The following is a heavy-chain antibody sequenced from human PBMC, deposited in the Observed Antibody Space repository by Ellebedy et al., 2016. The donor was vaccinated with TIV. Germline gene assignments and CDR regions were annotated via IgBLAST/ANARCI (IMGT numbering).Heavy chain of an antibody. D-gene: IGHD3-16*01. J-gene: IGHJ4*02. Sequence: PGGSLRLSCAASGFTFEDYAMRWVRQAPGKGLEWVSGISWNSCSIGYVDSVKGRFTISRDNAKNSLYLQMNSLRPEDTALYYCAKDKRMITFGGVIDYWGQGTLVTVSS. V-gene: IGHV3-9*01. CDR1: GFTFEDYA. CDR3: AKDKRMITFGGVIDY. CDR2: ISWNSCSI.